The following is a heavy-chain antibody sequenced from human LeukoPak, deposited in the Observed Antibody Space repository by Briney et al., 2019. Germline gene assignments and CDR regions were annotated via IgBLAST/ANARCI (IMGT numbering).Heavy chain of an antibody. CDR3: ARINNFDDF. Sequence: PGGSLRLSCAASGFTFTTFGIHWVRRAPGKGLEWVAAISPDGNIDYYSDSVKGRFSISRDDSKNMIYLQMNSLRGEDSAVYFCARINNFDDFWGQGTLVTVSS. J-gene: IGHJ4*02. CDR1: GFTFTTFG. D-gene: IGHD1-1*01. CDR2: ISPDGNID. V-gene: IGHV3-30*03.